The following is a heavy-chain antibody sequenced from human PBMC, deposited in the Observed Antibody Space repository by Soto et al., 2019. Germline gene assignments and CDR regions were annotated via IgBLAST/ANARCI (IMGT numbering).Heavy chain of an antibody. D-gene: IGHD2-2*02. Sequence: SETLSLTCTVSGGSISGGDYYWSWIRQPPGKGLEWIGYIYYSGSTYYNPSLKSRVTISVDTSKNQFSLKLSSVTAADTAVYYCAGAREGYCSSTSCYRSGYYYYGMDVWGQGTTVTVSS. CDR3: AGAREGYCSSTSCYRSGYYYYGMDV. CDR2: IYYSGST. V-gene: IGHV4-30-4*01. J-gene: IGHJ6*02. CDR1: GGSISGGDYY.